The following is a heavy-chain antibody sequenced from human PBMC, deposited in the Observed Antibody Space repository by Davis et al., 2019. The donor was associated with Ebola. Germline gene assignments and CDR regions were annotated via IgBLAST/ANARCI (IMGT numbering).Heavy chain of an antibody. J-gene: IGHJ4*02. CDR1: GFTFSSYA. V-gene: IGHV3-21*01. D-gene: IGHD5-18*01. CDR3: ARDRGWIQLWYSFDY. Sequence: GESLKISCAASGFTFSSYAMSWVRQAPGKGLEWVSSISSSSSYIYYADSVKGRFTISRDNAKNSLYLQMNSLRAEDTAVYYCARDRGWIQLWYSFDYWGQGTLVTVSS. CDR2: ISSSSSYI.